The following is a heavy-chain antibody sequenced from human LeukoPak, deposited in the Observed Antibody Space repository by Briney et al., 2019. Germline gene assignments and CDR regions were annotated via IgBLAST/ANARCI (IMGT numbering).Heavy chain of an antibody. J-gene: IGHJ4*02. D-gene: IGHD2-15*01. CDR2: NYYSGST. V-gene: IGHV4-39*07. CDR3: TREISGAQDS. CDR1: GGSISSSSYY. Sequence: PSETLSLTCTVSGGSISSSSYYWGWIRPPPGLGLEWIGSNYYSGSTYYNPSLRIRVTIAIDTNKNHFYLNLISVTDADTAVYYCTREISGAQDSWGQGALVTASS.